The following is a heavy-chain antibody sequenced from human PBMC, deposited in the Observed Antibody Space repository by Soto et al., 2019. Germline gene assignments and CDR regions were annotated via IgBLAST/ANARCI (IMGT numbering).Heavy chain of an antibody. CDR3: ARGWFGELLSLISWFDP. CDR2: IYYSGST. V-gene: IGHV4-31*03. D-gene: IGHD3-10*01. J-gene: IGHJ5*02. Sequence: PSETLSLTCTVSGGSISSGGYYWSWIRQHPGKGLEWIGYIYYSGSTYYNPSLKSRVTISVDTSKNQFSLKLSSVTAADTAVYYCARGWFGELLSLISWFDPWGQGTLVTVSS. CDR1: GGSISSGGYY.